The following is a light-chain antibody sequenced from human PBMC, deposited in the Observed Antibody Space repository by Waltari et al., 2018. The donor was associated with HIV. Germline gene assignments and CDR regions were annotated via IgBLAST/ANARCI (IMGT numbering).Light chain of an antibody. CDR2: DVS. CDR1: SSDVGGYNS. Sequence: QSALTPPASVSGSPGQSITISCTATSSDVGGYNSVSWYQQHPGKAPKLMIYDVSNRPSGVSNRFSGSKSGNTASLTISGLQAEDEADYYCSSYTSSSTSRVFGGGTKLTVL. V-gene: IGLV2-14*03. CDR3: SSYTSSSTSRV. J-gene: IGLJ3*02.